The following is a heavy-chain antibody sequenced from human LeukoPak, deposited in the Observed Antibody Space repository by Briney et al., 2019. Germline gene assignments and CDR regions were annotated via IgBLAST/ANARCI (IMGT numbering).Heavy chain of an antibody. V-gene: IGHV3-21*01. CDR3: ARAPDSYGPRGYYYYYMDV. CDR2: ISSSSSYI. Sequence: SGGSLRLSCALSGFTFSSYSMNWVRHAPGRGLEWVPSISSSSSYIYYADSVKGRFTISRDNAKNSLYLQMNSPRAEDTAVYYCARAPDSYGPRGYYYYYMDVWGKGTTVTVSS. CDR1: GFTFSSYS. J-gene: IGHJ6*03. D-gene: IGHD5-18*01.